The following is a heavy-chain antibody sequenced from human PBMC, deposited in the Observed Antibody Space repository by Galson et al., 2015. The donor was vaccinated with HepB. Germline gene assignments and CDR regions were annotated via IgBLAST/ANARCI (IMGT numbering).Heavy chain of an antibody. CDR1: GFTFSDYY. CDR2: ISSSGSTI. D-gene: IGHD5-24*01. J-gene: IGHJ6*02. V-gene: IGHV3-11*01. Sequence: SLRLSCAASGFTFSDYYMSWIRQAPGKGLEWVSYISSSGSTIYYADSVKGRFTISRDNAKNSLYLQMNSLRAEDTAVYYCARDGPVQLISHEQYYYGMDVWGQGTTVTVSS. CDR3: ARDGPVQLISHEQYYYGMDV.